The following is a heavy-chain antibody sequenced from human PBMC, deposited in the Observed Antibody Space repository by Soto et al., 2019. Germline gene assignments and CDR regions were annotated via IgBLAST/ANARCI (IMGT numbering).Heavy chain of an antibody. CDR1: GFTFSTNA. V-gene: IGHV3-23*01. J-gene: IGHJ6*02. CDR2: IGGSGGNT. CDR3: ARVVRYFDTPYGMDV. Sequence: EVQLLESGEGLVQPGGPRKLSGAALGFTFSTNAMSWARQAPGKGLEWVSGIGGSGGNTYYADSVKGRFTIPRDNSKNTLFLQMNSLRAEDTAEYYCARVVRYFDTPYGMDVWGQGTTVTVSS. D-gene: IGHD3-9*01.